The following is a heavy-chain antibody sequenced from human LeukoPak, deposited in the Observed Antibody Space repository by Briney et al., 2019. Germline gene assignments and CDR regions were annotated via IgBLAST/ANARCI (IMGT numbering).Heavy chain of an antibody. CDR1: GFTFDDYG. D-gene: IGHD4-17*01. V-gene: IGHV3-20*04. CDR3: ARDGGHTVTGGFDY. J-gene: IGHJ4*02. Sequence: GGSLRLSCAASGFTFDDYGMSWVRQAPGKGLEWVSGINWNGGSTGYADSVKGRFTISRDNAKNSLYLQMNRLRAEDTALYYCARDGGHTVTGGFDYWGQGTLVTVSS. CDR2: INWNGGST.